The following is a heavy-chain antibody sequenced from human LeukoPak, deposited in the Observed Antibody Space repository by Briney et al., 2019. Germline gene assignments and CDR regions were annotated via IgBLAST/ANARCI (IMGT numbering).Heavy chain of an antibody. V-gene: IGHV4-39*02. D-gene: IGHD3-22*01. CDR2: IFYSGSN. Sequence: SETLSLTCILPGGSLTITSYYWGWIRQPRGRGLECLGIIFYSGSNYSNPSRKSRATISVDTSKNQFSLKLSSVTATDTAVYYCARDRRFTMTYYNFDYWGQRTLVTASS. CDR3: ARDRRFTMTYYNFDY. CDR1: GGSLTITSYY. J-gene: IGHJ4*02.